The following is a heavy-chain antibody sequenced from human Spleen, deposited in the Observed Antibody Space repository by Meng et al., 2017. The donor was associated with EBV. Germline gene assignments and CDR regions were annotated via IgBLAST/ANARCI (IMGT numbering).Heavy chain of an antibody. J-gene: IGHJ4*02. CDR2: INHSGST. V-gene: IGHV4-34*01. CDR3: ARRKLTYYYDSERMFFDY. D-gene: IGHD3-22*01. CDR1: GGSFSGYY. Sequence: QVQQNQWGGDMVKPSGPLSLTCPAYGGSFSGYYWSRIRQPPGKGLEWIGEINHSGSTNYNPSLMSRVTISVDTSKNQFSLKLSSVTAADTAVYYCARRKLTYYYDSERMFFDYWGQGTLVTASS.